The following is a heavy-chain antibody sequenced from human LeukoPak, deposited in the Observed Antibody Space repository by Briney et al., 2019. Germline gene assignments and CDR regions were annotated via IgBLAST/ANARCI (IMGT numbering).Heavy chain of an antibody. J-gene: IGHJ4*02. CDR3: ARKYYYDSSGYSLYYFDY. V-gene: IGHV4-34*01. D-gene: IGHD3-22*01. CDR1: GGSFSGYY. CDR2: INHSGST. Sequence: SETLSLTCAVYGGSFSGYYWSWIGQPPGKGLEWIGEINHSGSTNYNPSLKSRVTISVDTSKNQFSLKLSSVTAAGTAVYYCARKYYYDSSGYSLYYFDYWGQGTLVTVSS.